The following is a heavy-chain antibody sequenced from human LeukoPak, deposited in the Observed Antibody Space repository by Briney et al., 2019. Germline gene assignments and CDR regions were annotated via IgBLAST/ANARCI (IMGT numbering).Heavy chain of an antibody. D-gene: IGHD1-26*01. V-gene: IGHV1-69*04. CDR3: AKEVEDGSGSYYDY. CDR1: GGTFSSYA. CDR2: IIPILGIA. Sequence: ASVKVSCKASGGTFSSYAISWVRQAPGQGLEWMGRIIPILGIANYAQKFQGRVTITADKSTSTAYMELSSLRSEDTAVYYCAKEVEDGSGSYYDYWGQGTLVTVSS. J-gene: IGHJ4*02.